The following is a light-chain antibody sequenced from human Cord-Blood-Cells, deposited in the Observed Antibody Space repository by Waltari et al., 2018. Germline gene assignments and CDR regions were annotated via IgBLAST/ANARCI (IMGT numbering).Light chain of an antibody. V-gene: IGKV1-39*01. CDR1: QSISSY. CDR3: QQSYSTPLT. J-gene: IGKJ4*01. Sequence: DIQMTQSHSYLYESVGDKVTITCQASQSISSYLNWNQQKPGKAPKHLIYAASSLQSGVPTRFSDSGSGTEFTLTISSLQPENFATYHCQQSYSTPLTFGGGTKVEIK. CDR2: AAS.